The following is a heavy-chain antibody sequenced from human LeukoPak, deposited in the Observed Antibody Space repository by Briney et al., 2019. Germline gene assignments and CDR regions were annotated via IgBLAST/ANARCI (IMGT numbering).Heavy chain of an antibody. Sequence: SETLSLTCSVSDGSISNYYWTWIRQPPGKGLEWIGNIQYSGSTNFNPSLKSRVTVSVDTSKNQVSLKLRSVTAADTAVYRCARDSGLGYCSTTSCSYGLDVWGQGTTVFVS. D-gene: IGHD2-2*01. V-gene: IGHV4-59*01. CDR3: ARDSGLGYCSTTSCSYGLDV. J-gene: IGHJ6*02. CDR2: IQYSGST. CDR1: DGSISNYY.